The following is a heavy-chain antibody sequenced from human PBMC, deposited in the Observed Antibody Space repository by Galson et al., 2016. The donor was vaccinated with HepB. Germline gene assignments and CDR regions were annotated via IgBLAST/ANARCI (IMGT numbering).Heavy chain of an antibody. Sequence: SLRLSCAASGFTFSSYAMSWVRQAPGKGLEWVSAISGRGVSTYYADSVKGRFTISRDNSKNTLYLQMNSLRAGDTAVYYCAKGDGVVTVYYYYGMDVWGQGTTVTVSS. CDR3: AKGDGVVTVYYYYGMDV. CDR2: ISGRGVST. D-gene: IGHD2-21*02. J-gene: IGHJ6*02. CDR1: GFTFSSYA. V-gene: IGHV3-23*01.